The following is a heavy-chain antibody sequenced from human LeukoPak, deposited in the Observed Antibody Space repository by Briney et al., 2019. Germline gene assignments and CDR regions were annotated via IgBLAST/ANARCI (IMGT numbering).Heavy chain of an antibody. V-gene: IGHV4-34*01. J-gene: IGHJ6*03. D-gene: IGHD1-1*01. CDR1: GGSFSGYY. CDR2: INHSGST. Sequence: SETLSLTCAVYGGSFSGYYWSWIRQPPGKGLEWIGEINHSGSTNYNPSLKSRVTISVDTSKNQFSLKLSSVTAADTAVYYCARLTGTPGYYYYYMDVWGKGTTVTVSS. CDR3: ARLTGTPGYYYYYMDV.